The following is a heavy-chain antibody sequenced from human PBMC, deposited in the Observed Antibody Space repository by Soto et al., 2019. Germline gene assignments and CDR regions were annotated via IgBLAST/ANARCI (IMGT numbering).Heavy chain of an antibody. J-gene: IGHJ4*02. CDR1: DGSFNDYF. CDR2: IRRSGST. CDR3: ARGILSAWEVLAY. D-gene: IGHD3-10*01. Sequence: SETLSLTCGVYDGSFNDYFWTWIRQPPGKGLEWIGEIRRSGSTYYNPSLESRVTISVDTSKSQFSLRVASVTAADTAVYYCARGILSAWEVLAYWGQGTLVTVSS. V-gene: IGHV4-34*01.